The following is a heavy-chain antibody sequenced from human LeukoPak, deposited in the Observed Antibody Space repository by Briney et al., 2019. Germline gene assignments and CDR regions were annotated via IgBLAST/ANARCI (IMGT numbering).Heavy chain of an antibody. Sequence: GGSLRLSCAASGFTFSSYAMPWVRQAPGKGLEWVAVISYDGSNKYYADSVKGRFTISKDNSKNTLYLQMNSLRAEDTAVYYCARDSRSLPDYWGQGTLVTVSS. V-gene: IGHV3-30-3*01. J-gene: IGHJ4*02. CDR3: ARDSRSLPDY. CDR1: GFTFSSYA. CDR2: ISYDGSNK.